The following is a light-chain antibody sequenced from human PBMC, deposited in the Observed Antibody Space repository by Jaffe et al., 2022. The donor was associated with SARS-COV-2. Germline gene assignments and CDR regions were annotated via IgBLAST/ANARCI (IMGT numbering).Light chain of an antibody. J-gene: IGLJ2*01. V-gene: IGLV1-40*01. CDR2: VNS. CDR3: QSYDSGLSAVV. CDR1: SSNIGAGYG. Sequence: QSVLTQPPSVSGAPGRRVTISCTGSSSNIGAGYGVHWYQQLPGTAPKLLIYVNSNRPSGVPDRFSGSKSGTSASLAITGLQADDEADYYCQSYDSGLSAVVFGGGTKLTVL.